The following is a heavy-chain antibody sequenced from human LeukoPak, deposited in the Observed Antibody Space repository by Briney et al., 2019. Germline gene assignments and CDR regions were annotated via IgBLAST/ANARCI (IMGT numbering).Heavy chain of an antibody. CDR1: GGSFRGYY. CDR2: IHRSGST. Sequence: SETLSLTCDVYGGSFRGYYWSWIRQPPGKGLEWLGEIHRSGSTNYNPSLKSRVTISVDTSKNQFSLKLSSVTAADTAVYYCATAYGSGSYYIGWFDPWGQGTLVTVS. D-gene: IGHD3-10*01. V-gene: IGHV4-34*01. J-gene: IGHJ5*02. CDR3: ATAYGSGSYYIGWFDP.